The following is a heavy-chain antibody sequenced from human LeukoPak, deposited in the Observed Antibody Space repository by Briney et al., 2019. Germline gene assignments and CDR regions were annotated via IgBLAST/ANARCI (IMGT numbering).Heavy chain of an antibody. CDR2: INHSGST. J-gene: IGHJ6*03. D-gene: IGHD6-19*01. CDR1: GGSFSGYY. Sequence: PSETLSLTYAVYGGSFSGYYWSWIRQPPGKGLEWIGEINHSGSTNYNPSLKSRVTISVDTSKNQFSLKLSSVTAADTAVYYCARGVGGWYPPGYYYYYMDVWGKGTTVTVSS. V-gene: IGHV4-34*01. CDR3: ARGVGGWYPPGYYYYYMDV.